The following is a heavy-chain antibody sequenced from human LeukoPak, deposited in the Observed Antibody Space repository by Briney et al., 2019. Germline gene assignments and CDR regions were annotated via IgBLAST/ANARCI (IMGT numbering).Heavy chain of an antibody. CDR3: ARDGAYSSGWYSRDAFDI. D-gene: IGHD6-19*01. CDR2: IYDSGST. V-gene: IGHV4-39*07. Sequence: SETLSLTCTVSGGSIRSSYYYWGWIRQPPGKGLEWIGSIYDSGSTYYNPSLKSRVTISVDTSKNQFSLKLSSVTAADTAVYYCARDGAYSSGWYSRDAFDIWGQGTMVTVSS. CDR1: GGSIRSSYYY. J-gene: IGHJ3*02.